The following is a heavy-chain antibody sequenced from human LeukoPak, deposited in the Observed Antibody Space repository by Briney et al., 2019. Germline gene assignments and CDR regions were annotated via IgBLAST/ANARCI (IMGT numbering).Heavy chain of an antibody. J-gene: IGHJ3*02. V-gene: IGHV3-11*04. CDR2: ISNSDDTM. D-gene: IGHD1-26*01. CDR3: ARARGSYAFDI. Sequence: PEGSLRLSCAASGFTFSDYYMGWVRQAPGKGLEWVSYISNSDDTMYYVDSVKGRFTISRDNAKNSLFLQMSSLRVEDTTIYYCARARGSYAFDIWGQGTMVTVSS. CDR1: GFTFSDYY.